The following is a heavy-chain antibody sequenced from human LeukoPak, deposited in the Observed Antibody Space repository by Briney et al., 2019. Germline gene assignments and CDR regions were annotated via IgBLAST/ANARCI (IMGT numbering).Heavy chain of an antibody. CDR2: ISGSGGST. D-gene: IGHD6-13*01. V-gene: IGHV3-23*01. CDR3: AILAGYSSSWYEVDY. Sequence: GGSLRLSCAASGFTFSSYAMSWVRQAPGKGLEWVSGISGSGGSTYYADSVKGRFTISRDNSKNTLYLQMNSPRAEDTALYYCAILAGYSSSWYEVDYWGQGTLVTVSS. CDR1: GFTFSSYA. J-gene: IGHJ4*02.